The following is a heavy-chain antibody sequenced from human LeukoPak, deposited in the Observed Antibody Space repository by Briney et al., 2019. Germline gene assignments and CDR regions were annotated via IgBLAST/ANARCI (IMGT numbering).Heavy chain of an antibody. Sequence: SATLSLTCAVYGGSFIGSYWGWIRQPPGKGLDWMGEINLSGSTNYNPSLNSRVTISVDTSKNQFSLKLSSVAAADTAVYYCARGPRYSSSWHHYFDYWGQGTLVTVFS. CDR3: ARGPRYSSSWHHYFDY. V-gene: IGHV4-34*01. CDR1: GGSFIGSY. D-gene: IGHD6-13*01. J-gene: IGHJ4*02. CDR2: INLSGST.